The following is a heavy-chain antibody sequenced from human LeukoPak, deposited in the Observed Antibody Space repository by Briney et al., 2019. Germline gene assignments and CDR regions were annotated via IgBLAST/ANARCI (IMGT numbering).Heavy chain of an antibody. D-gene: IGHD2-8*02. CDR3: ARAAVVTGSTETFDP. CDR2: INPNSGGT. J-gene: IGHJ5*02. CDR1: GYTFTGYY. V-gene: IGHV1-2*02. Sequence: GASVKVSCKASGYTFTGYYMHWVRQAPGQGLEWMGWINPNSGGTNYAQKFQGRVTMTRDTSISTAYMELSRLRSDDTALYYCARAAVVTGSTETFDPWGQGTLVTVSS.